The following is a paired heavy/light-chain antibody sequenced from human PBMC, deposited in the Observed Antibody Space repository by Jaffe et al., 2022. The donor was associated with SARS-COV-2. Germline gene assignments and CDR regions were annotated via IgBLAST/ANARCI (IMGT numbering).Light chain of an antibody. CDR1: QSVSSSY. Sequence: EIVLTQSPGTLSLSPGERATLSCRASQSVSSSYLSWYQQKPGQAPRLLIYGASNRATDIPDRFRGSGSGTDFTLTITRLAPEDFAVYYCQQYGDSHWTFGQGTKVEIK. J-gene: IGKJ1*01. CDR2: GAS. CDR3: QQYGDSHWT. V-gene: IGKV3-20*01.
Heavy chain of an antibody. CDR2: INQRGST. CDR1: GGSISTNHW. Sequence: QVQLQESGPGLVKPSGTLSLTCAVSGGSISTNHWWSWVRQVPGKGLEWIGEINQRGSTNYVSSLRGRITISVDKSKNQFSLQLTSVTAADTAVYYCARTTDYAEYTYYFDPWGQGSLVTVSS. J-gene: IGHJ5*02. V-gene: IGHV4-4*02. D-gene: IGHD4-17*01. CDR3: ARTTDYAEYTYYFDP.